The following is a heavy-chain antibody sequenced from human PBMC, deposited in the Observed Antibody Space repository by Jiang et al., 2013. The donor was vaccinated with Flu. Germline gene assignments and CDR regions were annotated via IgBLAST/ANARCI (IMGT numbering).Heavy chain of an antibody. D-gene: IGHD1-26*01. V-gene: IGHV1-69*06. Sequence: QSGAEVKKPGSSVKVSCKASGGTFSSYAISWVRQAPGQGLEWMGGIIPIFGTANYAQKFQGRVTITWDTSASAVYMELSSLTSEDTAVYYCARRPLIGAFDYWGQGTLVTVSS. CDR1: GGTFSSYA. CDR2: IIPIFGTA. J-gene: IGHJ4*02. CDR3: ARRPLIGAFDY.